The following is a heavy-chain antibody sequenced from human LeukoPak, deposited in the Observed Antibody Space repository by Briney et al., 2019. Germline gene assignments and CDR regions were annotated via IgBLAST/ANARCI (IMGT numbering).Heavy chain of an antibody. J-gene: IGHJ4*02. CDR3: AKDIGTYSSGFDY. V-gene: IGHV1-2*04. CDR1: GYTFTGYY. Sequence: RASVKVSCKASGYTFTGYYMHWVRQAPGQGLEWMGWINPNSGGTNYAQKFQGWVTMTRDTSISTAYMELSRLRAEDTALYYCAKDIGTYSSGFDYWGQGTLVTVSS. D-gene: IGHD6-19*01. CDR2: INPNSGGT.